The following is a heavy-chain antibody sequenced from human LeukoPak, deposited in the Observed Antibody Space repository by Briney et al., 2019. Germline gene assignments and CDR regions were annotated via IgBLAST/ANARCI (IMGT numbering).Heavy chain of an antibody. CDR3: ARSSAILAPDY. CDR1: GYTFTGYY. Sequence: ASVKVSCKASGYTFTGYYMHWVRQAPGQGLEWMGWINPNSGGTSYAQKFQGRVTMTRDTSISTAYMELSRLRSDDTAVYYCARSSAILAPDYWGQGTLVTVSS. CDR2: INPNSGGT. J-gene: IGHJ4*02. D-gene: IGHD3-10*01. V-gene: IGHV1-2*02.